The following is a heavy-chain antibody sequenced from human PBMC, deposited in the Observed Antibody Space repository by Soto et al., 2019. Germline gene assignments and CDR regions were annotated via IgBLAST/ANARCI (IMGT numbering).Heavy chain of an antibody. CDR2: IIPIFGTG. V-gene: IGHV1-69*06. D-gene: IGHD5-12*01. CDR1: GGTFSSYA. CDR3: ARGGEWLRFGYGMDV. Sequence: SVKVSCKASGGTFSSYAISWVRQAPGQGLEWMGGIIPIFGTGNYAQKFQGRVTITADKSTSTAYMELSSLRSEDTAVYYCARGGEWLRFGYGMDVWGQGTTVTVSS. J-gene: IGHJ6*02.